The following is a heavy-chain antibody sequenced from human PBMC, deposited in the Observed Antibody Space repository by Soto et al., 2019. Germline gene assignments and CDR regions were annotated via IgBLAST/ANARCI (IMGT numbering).Heavy chain of an antibody. Sequence: PSETLSLTCTVSGGSISTYYWSWIRQPPGKGLEWIGYIYYSGSTNYNPSLKSRVTISLDTSKNQFSLRLSSVTAADTAVYYCASFSYSTGSSYCYDPWGHGTLLT. V-gene: IGHV4-59*01. D-gene: IGHD6-19*01. CDR2: IYYSGST. CDR1: GGSISTYY. J-gene: IGHJ5*02. CDR3: ASFSYSTGSSYCYDP.